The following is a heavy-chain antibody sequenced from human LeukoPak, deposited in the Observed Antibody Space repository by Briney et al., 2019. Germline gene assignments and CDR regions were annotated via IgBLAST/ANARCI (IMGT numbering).Heavy chain of an antibody. CDR3: ARMGPRVRRRDGYNYYYFDY. CDR1: GGSISSSSYY. Sequence: SETLSLTCTVSGGSISSSSYYWGWIRQPPGKGLEWIGSIYYSGSTNYNPSLKSRVTISVDTSKNQFSLKLSSVTAADTAVYYCARMGPRVRRRDGYNYYYFDYWGQGTLVTVSS. V-gene: IGHV4-39*07. J-gene: IGHJ4*02. D-gene: IGHD5-24*01. CDR2: IYYSGST.